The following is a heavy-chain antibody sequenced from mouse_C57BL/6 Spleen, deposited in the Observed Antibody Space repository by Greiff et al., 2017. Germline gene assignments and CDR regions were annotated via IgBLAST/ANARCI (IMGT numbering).Heavy chain of an antibody. D-gene: IGHD1-1*02. Sequence: VQLVESGAELVRPGTSVKVSCKASGYAFTNYLIEWVKQRPGQGLEWIGVINPGSGGTNYNEKFKGKATLTADKSSSTAYMQLSSLTSEDSAVYFCARATMAPFAYWGQGTLVTVSA. J-gene: IGHJ3*01. CDR1: GYAFTNYL. V-gene: IGHV1-54*01. CDR2: INPGSGGT. CDR3: ARATMAPFAY.